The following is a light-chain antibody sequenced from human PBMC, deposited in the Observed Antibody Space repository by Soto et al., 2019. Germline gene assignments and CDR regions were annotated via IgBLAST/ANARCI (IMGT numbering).Light chain of an antibody. CDR1: SSNIGSNT. CDR3: AAWNDRLNGYV. CDR2: KNN. J-gene: IGLJ1*01. V-gene: IGLV1-44*01. Sequence: QSVLTQPPSASGTPGQRVTSSCSGSSSNIGSNTVNWYQQLPGTAPKLLIYKNNQRPSGVPDRFSGSKSGTSASLAISGLQSEDEADYYCAAWNDRLNGYVFGTGTKVTVL.